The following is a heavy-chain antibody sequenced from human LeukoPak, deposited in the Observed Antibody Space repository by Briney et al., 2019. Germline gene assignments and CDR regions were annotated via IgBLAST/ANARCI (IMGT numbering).Heavy chain of an antibody. Sequence: SETLSLTCAVYGGSFSGYYWSWIRQPPGKGLEWIGEINNSGSTNYNPSLKSRVTISVDTSKNQFSLKLSSVTAADTAVYYCARARSGWGIDYWGQGTLVTVSS. CDR1: GGSFSGYY. CDR2: INNSGST. D-gene: IGHD6-19*01. CDR3: ARARSGWGIDY. J-gene: IGHJ4*02. V-gene: IGHV4-34*01.